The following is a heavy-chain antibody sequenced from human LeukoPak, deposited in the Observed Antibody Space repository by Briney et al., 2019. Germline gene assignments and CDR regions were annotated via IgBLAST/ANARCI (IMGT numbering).Heavy chain of an antibody. CDR3: AKEGRIVVVITFFDY. V-gene: IGHV3-23*01. D-gene: IGHD3-22*01. Sequence: GGSLRLSCAASGFTFSSYDMSWVRQAPGKGLEWVSAISGSGGSTYYADCVKGRYPITRDNSKNTLYLQMNSLRAEETAVYYCAKEGRIVVVITFFDYWGQGTLVTVSS. J-gene: IGHJ4*02. CDR2: ISGSGGST. CDR1: GFTFSSYD.